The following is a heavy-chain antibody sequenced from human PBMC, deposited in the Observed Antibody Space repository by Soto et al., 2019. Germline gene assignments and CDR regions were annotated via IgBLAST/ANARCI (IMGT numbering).Heavy chain of an antibody. Sequence: QVQLVESGGGVVQPGGSLRLSCAASGFTCSSYGMHWVRQAPGKGLQWVALVWYDGSNQYYADSVKGRFTISRDNSKNTLHLQLNSLGAEDTAVYFCARDRQFWGGSYVVFAYKYGMDVWGQGTTVTVSS. CDR3: ARDRQFWGGSYVVFAYKYGMDV. J-gene: IGHJ6*02. D-gene: IGHD3-3*01. CDR1: GFTCSSYG. CDR2: VWYDGSNQ. V-gene: IGHV3-33*01.